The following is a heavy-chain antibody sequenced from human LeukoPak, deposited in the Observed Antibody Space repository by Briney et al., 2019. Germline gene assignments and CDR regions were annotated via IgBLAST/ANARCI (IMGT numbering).Heavy chain of an antibody. Sequence: PGGSLRLSCAASGFTFSSYNMHWVRQAPGKGLEWVSYISSSSTIFYTDSVKGRFTISRDNAKNSLYLQMNSLRAEDTAVYYCARGSSTAMDLWGQGTLVTVSS. CDR3: ARGSSTAMDL. V-gene: IGHV3-48*01. CDR1: GFTFSSYN. J-gene: IGHJ4*02. CDR2: ISSSSTI. D-gene: IGHD5-18*01.